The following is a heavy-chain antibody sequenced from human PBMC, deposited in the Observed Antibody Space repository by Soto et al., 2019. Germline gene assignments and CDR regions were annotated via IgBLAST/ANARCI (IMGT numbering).Heavy chain of an antibody. CDR3: ARPYVEVAVNDAFDI. CDR2: IGTHADTT. D-gene: IGHD3-16*01. J-gene: IGHJ3*02. V-gene: IGHV3-23*01. Sequence: VQLLESGGGLVQPGGSLRLSCAASGFTFSTYALTWVRQAPGKGLEWVSSIGTHADTTYYVDSVKGRFSISRDNSKNTVYLQMSSLSAEDTAVYYCARPYVEVAVNDAFDIRGRGTMVTVSS. CDR1: GFTFSTYA.